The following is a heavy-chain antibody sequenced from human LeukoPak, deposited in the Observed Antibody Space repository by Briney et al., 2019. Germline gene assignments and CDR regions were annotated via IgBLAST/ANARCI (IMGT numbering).Heavy chain of an antibody. CDR1: GFTFSTFP. D-gene: IGHD6-6*01. CDR3: ARVGRVSIYPSYMDV. CDR2: ISDNERAT. V-gene: IGHV3-30*04. J-gene: IGHJ6*03. Sequence: PGTSLRLSCELSGFTFSTFPMHWVRQTADHRLEWVAVISDNERATYDADYVMGRFTISRHNSKNTLYLQMNSLSHEDTAVVYCARVGRVSIYPSYMDVWGKGTTVTVSS.